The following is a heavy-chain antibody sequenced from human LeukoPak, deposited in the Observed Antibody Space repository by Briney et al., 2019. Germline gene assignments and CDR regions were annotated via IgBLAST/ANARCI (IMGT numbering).Heavy chain of an antibody. CDR3: AKRLGDPRAFDY. Sequence: PGGSLRLSCAASGFTFSNYAMSWVRQAPGKGLDWVSGISGTSGTINYAAPVKGRFTISRDNSKNTLYLQMNSLRVDDMAVYYCAKRLGDPRAFDYWGQGTLVTVSS. CDR2: ISGTSGTI. CDR1: GFTFSNYA. D-gene: IGHD2-21*02. V-gene: IGHV3-23*01. J-gene: IGHJ4*02.